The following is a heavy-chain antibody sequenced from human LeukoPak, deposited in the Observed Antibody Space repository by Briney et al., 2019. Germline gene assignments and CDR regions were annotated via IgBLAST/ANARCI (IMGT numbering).Heavy chain of an antibody. D-gene: IGHD2-15*01. CDR1: GFTFTDYY. CDR3: ARSWNTVVANYYYYGMDV. V-gene: IGHV3-11*01. Sequence: GGSLRLSCAASGFTFTDYYMTWIRQAPGKGLEWVSYISSSGITIYYADSVKGRFTISRGNAKNSLYLQMNSLRAEDTAVYYCARSWNTVVANYYYYGMDVWGQGTTVTVSS. CDR2: ISSSGITI. J-gene: IGHJ6*02.